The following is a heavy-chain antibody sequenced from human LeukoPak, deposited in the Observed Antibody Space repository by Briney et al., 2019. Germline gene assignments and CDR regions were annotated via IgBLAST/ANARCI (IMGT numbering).Heavy chain of an antibody. V-gene: IGHV3-23*01. CDR3: AKDSVWFGGGNYYYYYYYMDV. J-gene: IGHJ6*03. CDR2: ISGSGGST. Sequence: GGSLRLSCAASGFTFSSYGMSWVRQAPGKGLEWVSAISGSGGSTYYADSVKGRFTISRDNSKNTLYLQMNSLRAEDTAVYYCAKDSVWFGGGNYYYYYYYMDVWGKGTTVTISS. CDR1: GFTFSSYG. D-gene: IGHD3-10*01.